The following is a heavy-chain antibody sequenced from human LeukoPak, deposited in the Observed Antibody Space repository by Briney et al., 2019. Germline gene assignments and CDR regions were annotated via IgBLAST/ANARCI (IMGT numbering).Heavy chain of an antibody. V-gene: IGHV1-2*02. CDR3: ATRGGYFDN. J-gene: IGHJ4*02. CDR1: GYTFTGYY. Sequence: ASVKVSCKASGYTFTGYYIHWVRQAPGQGLEWMGWINPSSGDRNYAQKFQGRVTMTSDTSVSTAYMDLIRLESDDTAVYYCATRGGYFDNGGQGTLVAVSS. D-gene: IGHD3-16*01. CDR2: INPSSGDR.